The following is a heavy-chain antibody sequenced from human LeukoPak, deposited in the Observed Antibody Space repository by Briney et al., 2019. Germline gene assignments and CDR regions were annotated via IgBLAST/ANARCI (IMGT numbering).Heavy chain of an antibody. Sequence: ASVKVSCKASGYTFTSYDINWVRQATGQGLEWMGWMNFNSGNTGYAQKFEDRVTMTRNTSISTAHRAVESLRSEDTAVYYCARYSSSKDAFDIWGQGTMVTVSS. CDR1: GYTFTSYD. D-gene: IGHD6-13*01. J-gene: IGHJ3*02. V-gene: IGHV1-8*01. CDR2: MNFNSGNT. CDR3: ARYSSSKDAFDI.